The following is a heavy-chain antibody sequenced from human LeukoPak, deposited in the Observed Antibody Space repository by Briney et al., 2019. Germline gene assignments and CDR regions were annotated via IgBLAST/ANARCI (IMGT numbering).Heavy chain of an antibody. CDR3: VRDRSEWSRYDIWSGYYGRSFDY. CDR1: GFTFSSYW. Sequence: GGSLRLSCAASGFTFSSYWMSWVRQAPGKGLEWVANIKQDGSEKYYVDSVKGRFTISRDNAKNSLYLQMNSLRAEDTAVYYCVRDRSEWSRYDIWSGYYGRSFDYWGQGNLVTVSS. CDR2: IKQDGSEK. D-gene: IGHD3-3*01. V-gene: IGHV3-7*01. J-gene: IGHJ4*02.